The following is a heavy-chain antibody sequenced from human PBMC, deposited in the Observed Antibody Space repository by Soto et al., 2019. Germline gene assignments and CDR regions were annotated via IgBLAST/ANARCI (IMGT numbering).Heavy chain of an antibody. CDR3: ARFSGNEFGV. Sequence: QLQLQESGPGLVKPSETLSLACTVSSGSITSDSYNWDWIRQPPGKGLQWIGTIYYTGSTDYNPSRKNGFIFFADNFKNQFSLKLNAVTAADTAVYYCARFSGNEFGVWGHGTSVIVSP. CDR2: IYYTGST. V-gene: IGHV4-39*01. J-gene: IGHJ3*01. CDR1: SGSITSDSYN. D-gene: IGHD3-16*01.